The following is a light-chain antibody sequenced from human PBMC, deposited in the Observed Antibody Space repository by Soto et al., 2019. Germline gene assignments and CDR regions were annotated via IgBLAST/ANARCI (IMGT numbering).Light chain of an antibody. Sequence: EIVMTQSPATLSVSPGERATLSCRASQSVSSNLACYQQKPGQAPRLLIYGASTRSTGIPARFSGSGSGTEVTLTISSLPSEDFAVYYCQQYNNWPQTFGQGTKVEIK. J-gene: IGKJ1*01. CDR1: QSVSSN. CDR3: QQYNNWPQT. V-gene: IGKV3-15*01. CDR2: GAS.